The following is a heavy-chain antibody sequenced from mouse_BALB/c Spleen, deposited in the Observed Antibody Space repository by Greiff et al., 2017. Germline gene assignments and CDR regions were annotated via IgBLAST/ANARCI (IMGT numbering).Heavy chain of an antibody. J-gene: IGHJ2*01. CDR1: GFTFSSYT. CDR3: AREGYYRYYFDY. CDR2: ISNGGGST. Sequence: EVQLVESGGGLVQPGGSLKLSCAASGFTFSSYTMSWVRQTPGKRLEWVAYISNGGGSTYYPDTVKGRFTISRDNARNLLYLQMSMLMSEDTAMYYCAREGYYRYYFDYWGQGTTLTVSS. D-gene: IGHD2-14*01. V-gene: IGHV5-12-2*01.